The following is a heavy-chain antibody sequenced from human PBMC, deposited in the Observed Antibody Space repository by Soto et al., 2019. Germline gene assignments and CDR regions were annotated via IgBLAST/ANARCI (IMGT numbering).Heavy chain of an antibody. D-gene: IGHD3-3*01. CDR3: ARGKIIGP. CDR2: VHYSGTT. J-gene: IGHJ5*02. V-gene: IGHV4-59*01. CDR1: GGSISTYY. Sequence: QVQLRESGPGLVKPSETLSLTCTVSGGSISTYYWTWIRQPPGKGLEWIGYVHYSGTTNYNPSLKSRVTMSVDTSKNQFSLKLRSVPAADTAVYYCARGKIIGPWGQGTLVTVSS.